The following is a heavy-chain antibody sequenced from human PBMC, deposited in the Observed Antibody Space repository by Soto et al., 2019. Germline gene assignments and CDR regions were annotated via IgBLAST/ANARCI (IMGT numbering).Heavy chain of an antibody. Sequence: VQLVQSGAEVKKPGSSVKVSCKASGGTFSSYAISWVRQAPGQGLEWMGGIIPISETTNYAQKFQGRVTITADEYKSTAYMELSSLRSEDTAVYYCARSQGSSTSLEIYYYYYYGMDVWGQGTTVTVSS. J-gene: IGHJ6*02. CDR2: IIPISETT. D-gene: IGHD2-2*01. V-gene: IGHV1-69*01. CDR3: ARSQGSSTSLEIYYYYYYGMDV. CDR1: GGTFSSYA.